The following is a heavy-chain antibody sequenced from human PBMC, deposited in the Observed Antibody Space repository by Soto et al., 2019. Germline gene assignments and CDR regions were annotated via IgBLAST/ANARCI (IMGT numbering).Heavy chain of an antibody. Sequence: GSGYSFAGYWITWVRQKPGKGLEWMGRIDPSDSQTYYSPSFRGHVTISVTKSITTVFLQWSSLRASDTAMYYCARQIYDSDTGPNFQYYFDSWGQGRPVTVYS. J-gene: IGHJ4*02. CDR2: IDPSDSQT. D-gene: IGHD3-22*01. CDR1: GYSFAGYW. CDR3: ARQIYDSDTGPNFQYYFDS. V-gene: IGHV5-10-1*01.